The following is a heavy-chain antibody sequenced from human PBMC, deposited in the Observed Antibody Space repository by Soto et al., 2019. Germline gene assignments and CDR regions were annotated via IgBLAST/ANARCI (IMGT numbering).Heavy chain of an antibody. Sequence: SETLSLTCTVSGGSITSGTYYWNWIRQPPGKGLEWIGYIYYTGSAYYNPSLKSRVTISVDTSKNQFSLKMNSVTTADTAVYYCARDLLVVVGGYYGLDAWGQGTTVTVSS. CDR3: ARDLLVVVGGYYGLDA. CDR1: GGSITSGTYY. V-gene: IGHV4-61*01. J-gene: IGHJ6*02. CDR2: IYYTGSA. D-gene: IGHD2-21*01.